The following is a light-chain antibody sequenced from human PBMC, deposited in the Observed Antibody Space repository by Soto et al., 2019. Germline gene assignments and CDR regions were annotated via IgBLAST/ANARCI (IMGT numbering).Light chain of an antibody. J-gene: IGKJ1*01. V-gene: IGKV3-20*01. CDR1: QSVSSNY. Sequence: EIMLTQSPGTLSLSPGERATLSCRASQSVSSNYLAWYQQKPGQAPRLHIYGASTRATGIPDRFSGSGSGTDFTLTISRLEPEDFAVYYCQQYGSSPRTFGQGTKVDI. CDR2: GAS. CDR3: QQYGSSPRT.